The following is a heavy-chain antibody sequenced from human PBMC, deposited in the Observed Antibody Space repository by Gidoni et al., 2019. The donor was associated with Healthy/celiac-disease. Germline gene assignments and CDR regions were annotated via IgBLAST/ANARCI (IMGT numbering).Heavy chain of an antibody. J-gene: IGHJ6*02. D-gene: IGHD3-10*01. Sequence: EVQLLESGGGLVQPGGSLRLSCAASGFTFSSYAMSWVRQAPGRGLEGVSGISGSGGSTYHADSVKGRFTISRDNSKNTLYLQMNSLRAEDTAVYYCAKISMVRGVIKADGYGMDVWGQGTTVTVSS. CDR1: GFTFSSYA. CDR3: AKISMVRGVIKADGYGMDV. V-gene: IGHV3-23*01. CDR2: ISGSGGST.